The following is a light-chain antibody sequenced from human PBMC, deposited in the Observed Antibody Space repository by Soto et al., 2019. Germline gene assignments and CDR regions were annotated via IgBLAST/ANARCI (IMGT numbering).Light chain of an antibody. CDR3: QQSYTTPRT. V-gene: IGKV1-39*01. Sequence: DIQMTQSPSSLSASVGDRVTITCRASQSISTYLNWYQQKPGKAPKLLIYAASTLQSGVPSRFSVSGSGTDFRLTISSLQPEDIAAYYCQQSYTTPRTFGQGTNV. J-gene: IGKJ1*01. CDR1: QSISTY. CDR2: AAS.